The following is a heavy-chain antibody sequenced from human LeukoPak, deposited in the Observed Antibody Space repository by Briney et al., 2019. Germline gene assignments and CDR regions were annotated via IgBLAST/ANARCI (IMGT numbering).Heavy chain of an antibody. Sequence: GGSLRLSCAASGFTVSSNYMSWVRQAPGKGLVWVSRINSDGSSTSYADSVKGRFTISRDNAKNTLYLQMNSLRAEDTAVYYCAREEHYYGSGSGLDYWGQGTLVTVSS. CDR1: GFTVSSNY. J-gene: IGHJ4*02. V-gene: IGHV3-74*01. CDR2: INSDGSST. D-gene: IGHD3-10*01. CDR3: AREEHYYGSGSGLDY.